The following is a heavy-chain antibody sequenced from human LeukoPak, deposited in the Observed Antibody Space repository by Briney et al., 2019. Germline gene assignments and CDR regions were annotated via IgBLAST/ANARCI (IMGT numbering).Heavy chain of an antibody. J-gene: IGHJ5*02. D-gene: IGHD3-9*01. V-gene: IGHV4-61*01. CDR1: GGSVSSGSYY. CDR2: IYYSGST. CDR3: AREGYDILTGYYRAYNWFDP. Sequence: PSETLSLTCTVSGGSVSSGSYYWSWIQQPPGKGLEWIGYIYYSGSTNYNPSLKSRVTISVDTSKNQFSLKLSSVTAADTAVYYCAREGYDILTGYYRAYNWFDPWGQGTLVTVSS.